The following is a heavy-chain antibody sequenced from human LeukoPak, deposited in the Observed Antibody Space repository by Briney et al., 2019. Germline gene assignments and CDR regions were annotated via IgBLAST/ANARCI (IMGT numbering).Heavy chain of an antibody. CDR3: AATSGSYLYDAFDI. CDR2: IVVGSGNT. J-gene: IGHJ3*02. D-gene: IGHD1-26*01. CDR1: GFTFTSSA. V-gene: IGHV1-58*02. Sequence: GTSVKVSCKAPGFTFTSSAMQWVRQARGQRLEWIGWIVVGSGNTNYAQKFQERVTITRDMSTSTAYMELSSLRSEDTAVYYCAATSGSYLYDAFDIWGQGTMVTVSS.